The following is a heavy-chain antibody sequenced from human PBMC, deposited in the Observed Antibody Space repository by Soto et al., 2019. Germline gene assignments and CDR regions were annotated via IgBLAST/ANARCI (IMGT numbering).Heavy chain of an antibody. CDR2: ISAYNGNT. J-gene: IGHJ1*01. Sequence: ASVKVSCKASGYTFTSYGIIWVRQAPGQGLEWMEWISAYNGNTNYAQKLQGRVTMTTDTSTSTAYMELRSLRTGDTAVYYCARDRGVGATRYFHHWGQGTLVTVSS. V-gene: IGHV1-18*04. CDR3: ARDRGVGATRYFHH. D-gene: IGHD1-26*01. CDR1: GYTFTSYG.